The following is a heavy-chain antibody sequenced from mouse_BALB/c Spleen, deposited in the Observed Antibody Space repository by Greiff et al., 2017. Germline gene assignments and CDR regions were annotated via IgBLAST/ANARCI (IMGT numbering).Heavy chain of an antibody. V-gene: IGHV5-17*02. CDR1: GFTFSSFG. J-gene: IGHJ3*01. CDR2: ISSGSSTI. Sequence: EVKLVESGGGLVQPGGSRKLSCAASGFTFSSFGMHWVRQAPEKGLEWVAYISSGSSTIYYADTVKGRFTISRDNPKNTLFLQMTSLRSEDTAMYYCARPRYDYDGAWFAYWGQGTLVTVSA. D-gene: IGHD2-4*01. CDR3: ARPRYDYDGAWFAY.